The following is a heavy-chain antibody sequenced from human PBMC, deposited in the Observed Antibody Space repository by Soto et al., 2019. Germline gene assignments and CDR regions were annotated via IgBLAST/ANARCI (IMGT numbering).Heavy chain of an antibody. CDR2: ISAYNGNT. CDR1: GYSFTTYG. V-gene: IGHV1-18*01. CDR3: AREYSSSSFDY. Sequence: GASVKVSCKASGYSFTTYGMYWVRQAPGQGLEWMGWISAYNGNTNYAQKLQGRVTMTTDTSTSTAYMELRSLRSDDTAVYYCAREYSSSSFDYWGQGTLVTAPQ. J-gene: IGHJ4*02. D-gene: IGHD6-6*01.